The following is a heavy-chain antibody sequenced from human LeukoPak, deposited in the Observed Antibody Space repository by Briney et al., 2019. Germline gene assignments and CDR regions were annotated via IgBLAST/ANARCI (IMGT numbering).Heavy chain of an antibody. Sequence: ASVKVSCKASGGTFSSYAISWVRQAPGQGLEWMGGIIPNFGTANYAQKFQGRVTITADESTSTAYMELSSLRSEDTAVYYCGGGQWLVPDYWGQGTLVTVSS. J-gene: IGHJ4*02. CDR2: IIPNFGTA. V-gene: IGHV1-69*13. CDR3: GGGQWLVPDY. CDR1: GGTFSSYA. D-gene: IGHD6-19*01.